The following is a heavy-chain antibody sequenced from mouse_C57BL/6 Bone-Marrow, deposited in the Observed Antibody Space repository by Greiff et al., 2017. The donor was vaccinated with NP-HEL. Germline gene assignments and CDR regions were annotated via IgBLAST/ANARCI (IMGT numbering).Heavy chain of an antibody. CDR3: AREGYDNYHYYAMDY. D-gene: IGHD2-1*01. CDR2: IDPSDSYT. CDR1: GYTFTSYW. Sequence: QVQLQQPGAELVMPGASVKLSCKASGYTFTSYWMHWVKQRPGQGLEWIGEIDPSDSYTNYNQKFKGKSTLTVDKSSSTAYMQLSSLTSEDSAVYYCAREGYDNYHYYAMDYWGQGTSVTVSS. J-gene: IGHJ4*01. V-gene: IGHV1-69*01.